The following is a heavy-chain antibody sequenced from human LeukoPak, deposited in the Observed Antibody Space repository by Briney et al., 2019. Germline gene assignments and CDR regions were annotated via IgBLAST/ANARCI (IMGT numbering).Heavy chain of an antibody. CDR2: INHSGST. Sequence: SETLSLTCAVYGGSFSGYYWSWIRQPPGKGLEWIGEINHSGSTNYNPSLKSRVTISVDTSKNQFSLKLSSVTAADTAVYYCARDSYESRNPHGVYWGQGILVTVSS. CDR3: ARDSYESRNPHGVY. D-gene: IGHD3-16*01. V-gene: IGHV4-34*01. CDR1: GGSFSGYY. J-gene: IGHJ4*02.